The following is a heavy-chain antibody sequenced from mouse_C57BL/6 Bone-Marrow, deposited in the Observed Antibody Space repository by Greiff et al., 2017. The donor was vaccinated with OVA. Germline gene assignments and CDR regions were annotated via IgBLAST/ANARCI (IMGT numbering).Heavy chain of an antibody. CDR1: GFNITDDY. CDR3: TTRITTVDY. Sequence: EVQLQQSGAELVRPGASVKLSCTASGFNITDDYMHWVKQRPEQGLEWIGLIDPENGDTEYASKFQGKATITADTSSITAYLQLSSVTSEDTAVYYCTTRITTVDYWGQGTTLTVSA. CDR2: IDPENGDT. D-gene: IGHD1-1*01. J-gene: IGHJ2*01. V-gene: IGHV14-4*01.